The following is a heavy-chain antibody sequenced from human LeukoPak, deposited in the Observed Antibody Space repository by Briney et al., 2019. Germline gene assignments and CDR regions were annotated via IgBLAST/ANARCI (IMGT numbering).Heavy chain of an antibody. V-gene: IGHV4-59*12. J-gene: IGHJ5*02. CDR3: ARALGYCSGGSCYSVGWFDP. CDR2: IYYSGST. Sequence: SETLSLTCTVSGGSISSYYWSWIRQPAGKGLEWIGYIYYSGSTNYNPSLKSRVTISVDTSKNQFSLKLSSVTAADTAVYYCARALGYCSGGSCYSVGWFDPWGQGTLVTVSS. CDR1: GGSISSYY. D-gene: IGHD2-15*01.